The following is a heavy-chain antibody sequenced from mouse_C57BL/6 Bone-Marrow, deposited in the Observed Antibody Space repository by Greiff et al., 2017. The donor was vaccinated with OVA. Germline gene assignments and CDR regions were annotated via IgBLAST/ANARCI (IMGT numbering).Heavy chain of an antibody. Sequence: VQLQESGAELVRPGASVKLSCKASGYTFTDYYINWVKQRPGQGLEWIARIYPGSGNTYYNEKFKGKATLTAEKSSSTAYMQLSSLTSEDSAVYFCARDGNSYYYGSSYGYAMDYWGQGTSVTVSS. J-gene: IGHJ4*01. D-gene: IGHD1-1*01. CDR2: IYPGSGNT. CDR3: ARDGNSYYYGSSYGYAMDY. CDR1: GYTFTDYY. V-gene: IGHV1-76*01.